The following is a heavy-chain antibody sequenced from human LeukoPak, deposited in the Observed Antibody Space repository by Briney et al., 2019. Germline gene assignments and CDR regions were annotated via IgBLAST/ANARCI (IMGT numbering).Heavy chain of an antibody. J-gene: IGHJ4*02. Sequence: SETLSLTCTVSGDSINYSYWSWIRQPPGKGLEWIGYIYYSGSTNYNPSLKSRVTISVDTSKNQFSLRLSAVTAADTAVYYCARVTGYMIEDYFDSWGQGTLVTVSS. CDR2: IYYSGST. D-gene: IGHD3-22*01. CDR1: GDSINYSY. CDR3: ARVTGYMIEDYFDS. V-gene: IGHV4-59*01.